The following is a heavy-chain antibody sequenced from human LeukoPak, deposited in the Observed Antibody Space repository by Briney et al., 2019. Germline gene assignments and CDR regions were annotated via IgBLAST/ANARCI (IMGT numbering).Heavy chain of an antibody. Sequence: GGSLRLSCAASGFTFSAYNMNWVRQAPGKGLEWVANIKQDGSEKYYVDSVKGRFTISRDNAKNSLYLQMNSLRAEDTAVYYCARDSSIAAQGDATDAFDIWGQGTMVTASS. V-gene: IGHV3-7*01. J-gene: IGHJ3*02. D-gene: IGHD6-6*01. CDR2: IKQDGSEK. CDR1: GFTFSAYN. CDR3: ARDSSIAAQGDATDAFDI.